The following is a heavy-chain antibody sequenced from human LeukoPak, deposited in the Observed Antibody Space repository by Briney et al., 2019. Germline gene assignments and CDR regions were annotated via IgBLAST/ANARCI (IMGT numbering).Heavy chain of an antibody. CDR2: ISGSGGST. D-gene: IGHD2-2*01. Sequence: GGSLRLSCAASGFTFSSYDMSWVRQAPGKGLEWVSAISGSGGSTYYADSVKGRFTISRDNSKSTLYLQMNSLRAEDTAVYYCAKDRHAPGRYCSSTTCFPFDSWGQGTLATVSS. CDR1: GFTFSSYD. CDR3: AKDRHAPGRYCSSTTCFPFDS. J-gene: IGHJ5*01. V-gene: IGHV3-23*01.